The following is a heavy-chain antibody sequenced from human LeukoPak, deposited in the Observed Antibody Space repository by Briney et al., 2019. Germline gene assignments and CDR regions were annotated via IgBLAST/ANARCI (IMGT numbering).Heavy chain of an antibody. CDR3: ARVTTTSCYDY. CDR2: TNPNSGVT. V-gene: IGHV1-2*02. CDR1: GYSFTFPAFH. Sequence: ASVKVSCKTSGYSFTFPAFHMHWVRQAPGQGLEWIGWTNPNSGVTNFAQKFQGRVTMTRDTSISTAYMELSRLRSDDTAVYYCARVTTTSCYDYRGQGTLVTVSS. J-gene: IGHJ4*02. D-gene: IGHD2-2*01.